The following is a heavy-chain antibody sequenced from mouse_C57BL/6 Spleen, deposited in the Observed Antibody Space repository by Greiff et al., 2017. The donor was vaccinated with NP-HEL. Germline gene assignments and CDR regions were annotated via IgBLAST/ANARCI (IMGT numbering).Heavy chain of an antibody. CDR3: ARRGYDYYFDY. CDR2: IYPGDGDT. J-gene: IGHJ2*01. Sequence: QVQLKESGPELVKPGASVKISCKASGYAFSSSWMNWVKQRPGKGLEWIGRIYPGDGDTNYNGKFKGKATLTADKSSSTAYMQLSSLTSEDSAVYVCARRGYDYYFDYWGQGTTLTVSS. CDR1: GYAFSSSW. D-gene: IGHD2-4*01. V-gene: IGHV1-82*01.